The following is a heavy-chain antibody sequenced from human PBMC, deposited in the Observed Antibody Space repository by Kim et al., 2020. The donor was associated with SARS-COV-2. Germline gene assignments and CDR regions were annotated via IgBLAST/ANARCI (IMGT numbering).Heavy chain of an antibody. V-gene: IGHV1-3*01. D-gene: IGHD3-9*01. J-gene: IGHJ4*02. CDR3: ARAGVDTYYDILTGSFDY. Sequence: QGRVTITRDTSASTAYMELSSLRSEDTAVYYCARAGVDTYYDILTGSFDYWGQGTLVTVSS.